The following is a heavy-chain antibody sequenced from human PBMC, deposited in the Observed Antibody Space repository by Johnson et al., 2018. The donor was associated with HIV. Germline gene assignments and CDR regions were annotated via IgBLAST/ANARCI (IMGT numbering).Heavy chain of an antibody. Sequence: MQLVESGGGLVQPGGSLRLSCAASVFTVSSNYMSWVRQAPGKGLEWVSVIYSGGSTYYADSVKGRFTISRDNSRNTLYLQMNSLRVEDTAVYFCAGKTGYDAFDMWGQGTMVTVSS. CDR3: AGKTGYDAFDM. J-gene: IGHJ3*02. D-gene: IGHD3-9*01. CDR2: IYSGGST. CDR1: VFTVSSNY. V-gene: IGHV3-66*02.